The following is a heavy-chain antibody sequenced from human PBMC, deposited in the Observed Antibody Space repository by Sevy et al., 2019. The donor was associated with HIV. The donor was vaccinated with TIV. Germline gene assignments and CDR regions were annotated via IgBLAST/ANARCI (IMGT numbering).Heavy chain of an antibody. D-gene: IGHD3-9*01. CDR2: ISAYNGNT. Sequence: ASVKVSCKASGYTFTSYGISWVRQAPGQGLEWMGWISAYNGNTNYAQKLQGRVTMTTDTSTNTTYMELRSLRSDDTAVYYCARIGSTGYSSNWFDPWGQGTLVTVSS. J-gene: IGHJ5*02. CDR3: ARIGSTGYSSNWFDP. V-gene: IGHV1-18*04. CDR1: GYTFTSYG.